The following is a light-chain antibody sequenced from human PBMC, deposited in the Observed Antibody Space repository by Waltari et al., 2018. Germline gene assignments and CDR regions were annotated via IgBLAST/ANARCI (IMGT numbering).Light chain of an antibody. J-gene: IGLJ3*02. Sequence: QPALTQPPSVSGSPGQSVTISCTGTSSDVGRYNRVAWYQQPPGTAPKLMIYEVSDRPSGVPDRFSGSKSGNTASLTISGLQAEDEADYYCSSYTSSNTWVFGGGTKLTVL. CDR3: SSYTSSNTWV. CDR1: SSDVGRYNR. V-gene: IGLV2-18*02. CDR2: EVS.